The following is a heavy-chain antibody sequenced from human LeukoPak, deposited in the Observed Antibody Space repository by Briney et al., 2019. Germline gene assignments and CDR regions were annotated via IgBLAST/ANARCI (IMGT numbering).Heavy chain of an antibody. CDR2: IWYDGSNK. CDR1: GFIFSNYG. V-gene: IGHV3-33*01. J-gene: IGHJ4*02. Sequence: PGGSLRLSCAASGFIFSNYGMHWVRQAPGKGLEGVAVIWYDGSNKYYADSVKGRFTISRDNSKNTVYLQMHSLRAEDTAVYYCARDGRGYPYGSDYWGQGTLVTVSS. CDR3: ARDGRGYPYGSDY. D-gene: IGHD3-10*01.